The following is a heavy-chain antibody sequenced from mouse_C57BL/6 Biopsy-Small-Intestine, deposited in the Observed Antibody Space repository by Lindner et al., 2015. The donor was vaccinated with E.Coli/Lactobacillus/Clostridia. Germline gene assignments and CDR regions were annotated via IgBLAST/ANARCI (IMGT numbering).Heavy chain of an antibody. D-gene: IGHD2-3*01. CDR1: GFSLTSFG. V-gene: IGHV2-6*01. CDR3: ASARGDGSFAY. CDR2: IWTNGRT. Sequence: VQLQESGPGLVAPSQSLSITCTVSGFSLTSFGIDWVRQSPGKGLEWLGVIWTNGRTNYNSALQSRLSISKDNSRGQVFLKMDSLQIDDTAMYYCASARGDGSFAYWGQGTLVTVSA. J-gene: IGHJ3*01.